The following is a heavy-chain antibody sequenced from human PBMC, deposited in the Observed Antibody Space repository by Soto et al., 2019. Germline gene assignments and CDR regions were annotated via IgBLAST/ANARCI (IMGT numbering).Heavy chain of an antibody. CDR1: GYPFVSHA. Sequence: QVELVQSGAEVKKPGASVKVSCKASGYPFVSHALHWVRQAPGQSLEWMGWINAGDGDTKYAQNFQGRVTITRDTSASTAYMELRSLRSEDTAVYYCAREPLVAFAFWGQGTLITVSS. V-gene: IGHV1-3*01. J-gene: IGHJ4*01. CDR2: INAGDGDT. CDR3: AREPLVAFAF. D-gene: IGHD2-8*02.